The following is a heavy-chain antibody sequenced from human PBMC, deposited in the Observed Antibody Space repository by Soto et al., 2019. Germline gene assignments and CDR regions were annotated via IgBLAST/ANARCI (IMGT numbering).Heavy chain of an antibody. D-gene: IGHD2-2*01. J-gene: IGHJ6*02. CDR2: ISSSSSTI. CDR1: GFTFSSYS. Sequence: GGSLRLSCAASGFTFSSYSMNWVRQAPGKGLEWVSYISSSSSTIYYADSVKGRFTISRDNAKNSLYPQMNSLRDEDTAVYYCARDLLDHYAYYGMDVWGQGTTVTVSS. V-gene: IGHV3-48*02. CDR3: ARDLLDHYAYYGMDV.